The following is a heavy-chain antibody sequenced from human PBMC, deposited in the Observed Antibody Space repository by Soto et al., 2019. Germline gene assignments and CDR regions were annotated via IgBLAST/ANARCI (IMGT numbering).Heavy chain of an antibody. CDR1: RYSINNNNW. Sequence: SETLSLTCDVSRYSINNNNWWSWVRQPPGGGLEWIGELHHGGSTSYNPSLEGRVTFSVDISKNQFFLKLSSVTAADTAVYYCTKNSAYALDYWGQGTLVTSPQ. V-gene: IGHV4-4*02. J-gene: IGHJ4*02. CDR3: TKNSAYALDY. D-gene: IGHD5-12*01. CDR2: LHHGGST.